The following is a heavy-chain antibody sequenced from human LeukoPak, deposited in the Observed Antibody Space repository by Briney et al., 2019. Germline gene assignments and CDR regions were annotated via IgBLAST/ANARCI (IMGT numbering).Heavy chain of an antibody. CDR3: AKDLLVYSSSLYLQH. Sequence: PGRSLRLSCAASGFTFSIYGMHWVRQAPGKGLEWVAVIWYDGSNKYYADSVKRRFTISRDNSKNTLYLQMNSLRAEDTAVYYCAKDLLVYSSSLYLQHWGQGTLVTVSS. D-gene: IGHD6-6*01. V-gene: IGHV3-33*06. CDR2: IWYDGSNK. J-gene: IGHJ1*01. CDR1: GFTFSIYG.